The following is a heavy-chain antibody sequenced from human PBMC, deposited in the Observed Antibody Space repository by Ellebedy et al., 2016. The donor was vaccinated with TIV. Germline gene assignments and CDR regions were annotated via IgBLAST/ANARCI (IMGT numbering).Heavy chain of an antibody. CDR2: INQDGSAR. Sequence: GGSLRLSCEASGFTFSGYWMSWVRQAPGKGLEWVANINQDGSARYYVDSVKGRFTISRDNAKNSLYLQMNSLRVEDTAVYYCGTPGGYVSGFGQWGQGTLVIVSS. D-gene: IGHD2-15*01. CDR1: GFTFSGYW. V-gene: IGHV3-7*01. CDR3: GTPGGYVSGFGQ. J-gene: IGHJ4*02.